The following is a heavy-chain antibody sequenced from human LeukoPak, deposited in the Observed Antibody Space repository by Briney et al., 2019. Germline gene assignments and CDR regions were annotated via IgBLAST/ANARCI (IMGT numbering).Heavy chain of an antibody. J-gene: IGHJ6*02. V-gene: IGHV4-34*01. Sequence: SETLSLTCAVYGGSFSGYYWSWIRQPPGKGLEWIGEINHSGSTNYNPSLKSRVTISVDTSKNQFSLKLSSVTAADTAVYYCAREGYYYGSGSYVRFYYYYSMDVWGQGTTVTVSS. CDR1: GGSFSGYY. CDR2: INHSGST. D-gene: IGHD3-10*01. CDR3: AREGYYYGSGSYVRFYYYYSMDV.